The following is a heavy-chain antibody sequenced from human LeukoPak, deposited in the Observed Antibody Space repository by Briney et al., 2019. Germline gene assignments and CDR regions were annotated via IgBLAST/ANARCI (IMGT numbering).Heavy chain of an antibody. J-gene: IGHJ3*02. CDR1: GYTFTNYA. CDR3: ASPDRHRYYDSSGYRLDAFDI. CDR2: INPNSGGT. V-gene: IGHV1-2*02. D-gene: IGHD3-22*01. Sequence: ASVKVSCKASGYTFTNYAMNWVRQAPGQGLEWMGWINPNSGGTNYARKFQGRVTMTRDTSISTAYMELSRLRSDDTAVYYCASPDRHRYYDSSGYRLDAFDIWGQGTMVTVSS.